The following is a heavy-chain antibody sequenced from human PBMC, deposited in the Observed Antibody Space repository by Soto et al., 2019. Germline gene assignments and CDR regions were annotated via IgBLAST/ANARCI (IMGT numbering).Heavy chain of an antibody. CDR1: GGSISSGGYY. CDR3: ARVFSDSSSFFDP. J-gene: IGHJ5*02. Sequence: TLSLTCTVSGGSISSGGYYWSWIRQHPGKGLEWIGYIYYSGSTYYNPSLKSRVTISVDTSKNQFSLKLSSVTAADTAVYYCARVFSDSSSFFDPWGQGTLVTSPQ. D-gene: IGHD6-13*01. V-gene: IGHV4-31*03. CDR2: IYYSGST.